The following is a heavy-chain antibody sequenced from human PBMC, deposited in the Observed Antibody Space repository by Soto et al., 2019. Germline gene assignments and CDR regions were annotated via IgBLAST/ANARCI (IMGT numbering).Heavy chain of an antibody. J-gene: IGHJ4*02. CDR2: LYHSGTT. CDR1: GSSISSGAYS. D-gene: IGHD3-22*01. Sequence: QLQLQESGSGLVKPSQTLSLTCAVSGSSISSGAYSWNWIRQPPGKGLEWIGYLYHSGTTFSNPSLKSRVTISVDRSKTRFSLRLSSVTAADTAVYYCARVDRYYDRSGFDHWGQGTLVTISS. V-gene: IGHV4-30-2*01. CDR3: ARVDRYYDRSGFDH.